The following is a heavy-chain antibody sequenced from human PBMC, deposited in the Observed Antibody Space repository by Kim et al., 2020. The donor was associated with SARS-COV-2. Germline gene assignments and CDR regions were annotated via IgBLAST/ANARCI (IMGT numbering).Heavy chain of an antibody. D-gene: IGHD3-10*01. CDR1: GGSINSGGYY. CDR2: FYYSGSISYIP. Sequence: SETLSLTCIVSGGSINSGGYYWSWIRQHPGKGLEWLGYFYYSGSISYIPSYNPSLKSRVTILLDTSKNQFSLNLTSVTAADTAVYYCSRAPIWFGELGWFDSWGQGTLVTVSS. CDR3: SRAPIWFGELGWFDS. V-gene: IGHV4-31*03. J-gene: IGHJ5*01.